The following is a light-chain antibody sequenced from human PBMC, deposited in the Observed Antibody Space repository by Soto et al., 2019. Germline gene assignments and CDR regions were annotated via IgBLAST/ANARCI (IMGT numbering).Light chain of an antibody. CDR1: ESIRNE. J-gene: IGKJ1*01. Sequence: DIQMTQYSSSLSASLGDRVTITCRPSESIRNELNWFQQRPGKAPRLLIYDTFTLQSGVPSRFSGSVSGTEFSLTISSLQAGDSAIYYCQQSFTTPWTFGQGTKVDIK. CDR3: QQSFTTPWT. V-gene: IGKV1-39*01. CDR2: DTF.